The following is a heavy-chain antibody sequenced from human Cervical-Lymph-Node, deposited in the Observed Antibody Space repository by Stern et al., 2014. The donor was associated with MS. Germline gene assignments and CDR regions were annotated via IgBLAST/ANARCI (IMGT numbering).Heavy chain of an antibody. CDR1: GFTFSSYG. CDR3: AKESGYQLLLRFAY. CDR2: ISYDGSNK. V-gene: IGHV3-30*18. J-gene: IGHJ4*02. D-gene: IGHD2-2*01. Sequence: VQLEESGGGVVQPGRSLRLSCAASGFTFSSYGMHWVRQAPGKGLEWVAVISYDGSNKYYADSVKGRFTSSRDNSKNTLYLQMNSLRAEDTAVYYCAKESGYQLLLRFAYWGQGTLVTVSS.